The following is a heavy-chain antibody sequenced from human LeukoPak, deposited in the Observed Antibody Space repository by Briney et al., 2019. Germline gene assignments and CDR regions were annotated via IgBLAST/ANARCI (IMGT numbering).Heavy chain of an antibody. Sequence: GGSLRLSCVLSGTPFEDAWMSWVRQAPGKGLEWVGRITKDGTTDYATPVKGRFTISRDNSKTTFYLQMNSLRTDDTSIYYCTWMSTVLTVDYWGQGTLVTVSS. CDR1: GTPFEDAW. CDR3: TWMSTVLTVDY. J-gene: IGHJ4*02. CDR2: ITKDGTT. V-gene: IGHV3-15*01. D-gene: IGHD4/OR15-4a*01.